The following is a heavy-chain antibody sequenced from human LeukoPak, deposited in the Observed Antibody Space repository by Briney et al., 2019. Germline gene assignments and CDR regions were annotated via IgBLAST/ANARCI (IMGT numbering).Heavy chain of an antibody. CDR2: ISGSGGST. J-gene: IGHJ6*03. D-gene: IGHD1-1*01. CDR1: GFTLSSYA. Sequence: PGGSLRLSCAASGFTLSSYAMSWVRQAPGKGLEWVSAISGSGGSTYYADSVKGRFTISRDNSKNTLYLQMNSLRAEDTAVYYCAKPYDWNYYYYMDVWGKGTTVTVSS. V-gene: IGHV3-23*01. CDR3: AKPYDWNYYYYMDV.